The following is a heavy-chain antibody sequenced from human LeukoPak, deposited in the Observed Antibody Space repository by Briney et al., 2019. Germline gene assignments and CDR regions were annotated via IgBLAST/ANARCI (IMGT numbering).Heavy chain of an antibody. J-gene: IGHJ5*02. V-gene: IGHV4-31*03. CDR3: ARDPGGYRSTVVTPYWFDP. D-gene: IGHD4-23*01. Sequence: SETLSLTCTVSGGSISSGGYYWSWIRQHPGKGLEWIGYIYYSGSTYYNPSLKSRVTISVDTSKNQFSLKLSSVTAADTAVYYCARDPGGYRSTVVTPYWFDPWGQGTLVTVSS. CDR2: IYYSGST. CDR1: GGSISSGGYY.